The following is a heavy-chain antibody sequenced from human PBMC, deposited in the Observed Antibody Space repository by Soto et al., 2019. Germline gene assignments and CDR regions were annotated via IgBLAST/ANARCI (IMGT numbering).Heavy chain of an antibody. J-gene: IGHJ4*02. V-gene: IGHV4-34*01. D-gene: IGHD3-16*02. CDR2: INHSGST. CDR1: GGSFSGYY. Sequence: SETLSLTCAVYGGSFSGYYWSWIRQPPGKGLEWIGEINHSGSTNYNPSLKSRVTISVDTSKNQFSLKLSSVTAADTAVYYCAREFPSYDYVWGSYRPYYFDYWGQGTLVTVSS. CDR3: AREFPSYDYVWGSYRPYYFDY.